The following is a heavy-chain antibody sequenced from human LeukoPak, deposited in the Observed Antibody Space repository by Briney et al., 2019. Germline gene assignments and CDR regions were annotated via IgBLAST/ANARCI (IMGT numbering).Heavy chain of an antibody. V-gene: IGHV3-33*01. CDR1: GFTFSTYG. CDR2: IWYDGSNK. CDR3: ARANGWYPLGSYYFDY. D-gene: IGHD6-19*01. J-gene: IGHJ4*02. Sequence: GGSLRLSCVASGFTFSTYGMHWVRQAPGKGLEWVAIIWYDGSNKYYADSVKGRFTISRDNSKNTLYLQMNSLRAEDTAVYYCARANGWYPLGSYYFDYWGQGTLVTVSS.